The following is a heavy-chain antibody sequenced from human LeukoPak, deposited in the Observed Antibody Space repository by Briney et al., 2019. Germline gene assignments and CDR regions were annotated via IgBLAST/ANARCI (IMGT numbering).Heavy chain of an antibody. V-gene: IGHV3-64*01. D-gene: IGHD3-22*01. J-gene: IGHJ4*02. CDR3: ARVGPADIYYASSGLDY. Sequence: GGSLRLSCAASGFTFSSYEMNWVRQAPGKGLEFVSAISTNGDSTYYANSVKGRFTISRDNSKNTLYLQMGSLRAEDMAVYYCARVGPADIYYASSGLDYWGQGTLVTVSS. CDR2: ISTNGDST. CDR1: GFTFSSYE.